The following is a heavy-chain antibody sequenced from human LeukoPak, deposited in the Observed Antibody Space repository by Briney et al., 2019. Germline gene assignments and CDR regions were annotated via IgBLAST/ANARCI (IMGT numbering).Heavy chain of an antibody. J-gene: IGHJ4*02. CDR1: DGSISSHY. V-gene: IGHV4-59*11. Sequence: SETLSLTCTVSDGSISSHYWSWIRQPPGKGLEWIGSIYYSGSTNYNPSLKSRVTISVDTSKNQFSLKLSSVTAADTAVYYCARAYDFWSLPPGYWGQGTLVTVSS. CDR3: ARAYDFWSLPPGY. CDR2: IYYSGST. D-gene: IGHD3-3*01.